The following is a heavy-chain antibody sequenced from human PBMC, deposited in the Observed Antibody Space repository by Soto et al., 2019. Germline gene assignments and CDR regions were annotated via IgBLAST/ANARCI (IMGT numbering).Heavy chain of an antibody. Sequence: EVQLVESGGGLVQPGGSLRLSCAASGFTFSNYWMHSVHQAPGKGPVWVSRINTDGSTTNYADSVKGRFTISRDNAKNTLYLQTNSLGAEDTAVYYCARDLGGYASHWGQGTLVTVSS. J-gene: IGHJ4*02. CDR1: GFTFSNYW. CDR2: INTDGSTT. V-gene: IGHV3-74*01. CDR3: ARDLGGYASH. D-gene: IGHD3-16*01.